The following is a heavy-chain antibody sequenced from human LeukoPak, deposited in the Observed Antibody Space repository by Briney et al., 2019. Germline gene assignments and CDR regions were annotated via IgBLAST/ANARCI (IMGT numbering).Heavy chain of an antibody. CDR3: ARVSVVGATPPFDY. CDR2: INPNSGGT. V-gene: IGHV1-2*02. J-gene: IGHJ4*02. D-gene: IGHD1-26*01. CDR1: GYTFTGYY. Sequence: ASVKVSCKASGYTFTGYYMHWVRQAPGQGLEWMGWINPNSGGTNYAQKFQGRVTITRDTSASTAYMELSSLRSEDMAVYYCARVSVVGATPPFDYWGQGTLVTVSS.